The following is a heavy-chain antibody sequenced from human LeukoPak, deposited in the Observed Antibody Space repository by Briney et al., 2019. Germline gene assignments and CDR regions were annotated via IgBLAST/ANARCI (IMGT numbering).Heavy chain of an antibody. J-gene: IGHJ4*02. Sequence: GGSLRLSCAASGFTFSTFAMHWVRQAPRKGLEWVSAISGSDGYTYYADSVKGRFTISRDNSKNTLYLQMNSLRAEDTAVYYCAKGGGWLYYFDYWGQGTRVTVSS. CDR2: ISGSDGYT. V-gene: IGHV3-23*01. D-gene: IGHD6-19*01. CDR3: AKGGGWLYYFDY. CDR1: GFTFSTFA.